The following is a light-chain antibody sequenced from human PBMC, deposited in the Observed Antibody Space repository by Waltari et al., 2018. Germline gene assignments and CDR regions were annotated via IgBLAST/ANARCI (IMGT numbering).Light chain of an antibody. Sequence: QSALTQPAAVSGSPGQSVTISCTGASSDIGRYDIVLWYQQHPGNAPKLVISDVSKRPSGVSVRFSGSKSGDTASLTISGLQFEDEADYYCCSYAGNYVWVFGGGTRLTVL. V-gene: IGLV2-23*02. CDR2: DVS. CDR3: CSYAGNYVWV. J-gene: IGLJ3*02. CDR1: SSDIGRYDI.